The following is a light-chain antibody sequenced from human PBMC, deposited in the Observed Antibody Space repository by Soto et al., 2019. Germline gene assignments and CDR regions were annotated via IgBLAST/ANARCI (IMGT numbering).Light chain of an antibody. CDR2: DAS. CDR1: QSISNR. J-gene: IGKJ1*01. Sequence: DIQMTQSPSTLSASVGDRVTSTFRASQSISNRLAWYQQKPGKAPKVLIYDASSLESGFPSRFSGSGSGTEFTLTISSLQPDDFATYYCQQYNSSPWTFGPGTKVDIK. V-gene: IGKV1-5*01. CDR3: QQYNSSPWT.